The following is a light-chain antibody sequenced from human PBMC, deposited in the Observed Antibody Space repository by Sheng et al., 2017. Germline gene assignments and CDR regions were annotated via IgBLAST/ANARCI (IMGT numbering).Light chain of an antibody. J-gene: IGLJ3*02. V-gene: IGLV3-21*02. CDR3: LVWNSRTDHWV. CDR1: NIGSES. Sequence: SYELTQPPSVSVAPGQTARITCGGDNIGSESVHWYQQRPGQAPVLVVYDDSDRPSGVPERLSGSNSGNTATLTISGVEAGDEADYHCLVWNSRTDHWVFGGGTKLTVL. CDR2: DDS.